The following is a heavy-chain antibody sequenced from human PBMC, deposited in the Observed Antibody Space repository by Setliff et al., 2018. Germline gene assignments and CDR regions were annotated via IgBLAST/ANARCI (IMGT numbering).Heavy chain of an antibody. CDR3: ASLPYYFDF. CDR1: GFTFSDYY. J-gene: IGHJ4*02. Sequence: PGGSLRLSCAASGFTFSDYYMSWIRQAPGKGLEWVSYISNRGNNKYYADSVKGRFTISRDNAKNSLYLQMNSLRADDTAVYYCASLPYYFDFWGQGAQVTVSS. V-gene: IGHV3-11*04. CDR2: ISNRGNNK.